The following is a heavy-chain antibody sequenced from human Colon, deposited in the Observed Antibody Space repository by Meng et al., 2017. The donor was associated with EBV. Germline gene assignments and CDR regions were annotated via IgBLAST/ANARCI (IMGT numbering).Heavy chain of an antibody. Sequence: QVRRQVSGQGLVKPSQTLSLTCTVSGGSINSGDYYWSWISQPPGKGLEWIGYIYYTGSTYYNPSLKSRVTISMDTSKNQFSLRLSSVTAADTAVYYCARNYYFDYWGQGTLVTVSS. CDR2: IYYTGST. V-gene: IGHV4-30-4*01. CDR3: ARNYYFDY. J-gene: IGHJ4*02. CDR1: GGSINSGDYY.